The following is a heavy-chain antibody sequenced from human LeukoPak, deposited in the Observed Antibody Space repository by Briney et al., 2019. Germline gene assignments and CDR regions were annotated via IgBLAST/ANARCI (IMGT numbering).Heavy chain of an antibody. J-gene: IGHJ4*02. Sequence: PGGSLRLACVVSGITFRSSNMSSVRQAPGKGLEWVSSISSSSSYIYYADSVKGRFTISRDNAKNSLFVQMNSLRAEDTAVYYCARAPGVGLVFYYRGQGTLVTVSS. CDR1: GITFRSSN. CDR2: ISSSSSYI. D-gene: IGHD2-15*01. V-gene: IGHV3-21*01. CDR3: ARAPGVGLVFYY.